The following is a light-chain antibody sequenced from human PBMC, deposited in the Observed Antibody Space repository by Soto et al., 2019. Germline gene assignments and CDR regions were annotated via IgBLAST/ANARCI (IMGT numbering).Light chain of an antibody. CDR1: QNLHSF. CDR2: DGS. J-gene: IGKJ2*01. Sequence: EIVLTQSPATLSVSPGERVTLSCRASQNLHSFLNWYQQRPGQAPRPLIYDGSKRPAGVPDRISGDGSGTDYTLTISSLQAEDVAVYYCQQYYTSPDTFGQGTKLEIK. V-gene: IGKV3-11*01. CDR3: QQYYTSPDT.